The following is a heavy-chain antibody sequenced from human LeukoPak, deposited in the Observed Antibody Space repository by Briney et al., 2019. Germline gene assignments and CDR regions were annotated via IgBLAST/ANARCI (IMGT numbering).Heavy chain of an antibody. CDR3: VRDFTGGSSAFDY. D-gene: IGHD2-15*01. CDR1: GFTFSTYG. V-gene: IGHV3-30*19. J-gene: IGHJ4*02. Sequence: GGSLRLSCVGSGFTFSTYGIHWVRQAPGKGLEWVAIISYDGSGKHYADSGKGRFAISRDNSKNTLYLQMNSLRPEDTAVYYCVRDFTGGSSAFDYWGQGTLVTVSS. CDR2: ISYDGSGK.